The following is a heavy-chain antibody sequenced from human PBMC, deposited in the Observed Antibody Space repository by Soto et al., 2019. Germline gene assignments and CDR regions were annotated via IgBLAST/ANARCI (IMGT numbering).Heavy chain of an antibody. CDR2: IYYSGST. CDR1: GGSISSGGHY. Sequence: SETLSLTCTVSGGSISSGGHYWSWIRQHPGKGLEWIGYIYYSGSTYYNPSLKSRVTISVDTSKNQFSLKLSSVTAADTAVYYCARGVFYYGSGSYYWKYYYYGMDVWGQGTTVTVSS. CDR3: ARGVFYYGSGSYYWKYYYYGMDV. J-gene: IGHJ6*02. V-gene: IGHV4-31*03. D-gene: IGHD3-10*01.